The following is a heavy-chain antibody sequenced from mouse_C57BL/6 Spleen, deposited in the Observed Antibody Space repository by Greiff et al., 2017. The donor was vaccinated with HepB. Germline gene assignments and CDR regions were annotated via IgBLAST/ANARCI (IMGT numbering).Heavy chain of an antibody. CDR1: GYTFTSYW. J-gene: IGHJ3*01. D-gene: IGHD1-1*01. Sequence: QVQLQQPGAELVMPGASVKLSCKASGYTFTSYWMHWVKQRPGQGLEWIGEIDPSDSYTNYNQKFKGKSTLTVDKSSSTAYMQLSSLTSEDSAVYYRARRGDDYGSSWAYWGQGTLVTVSA. V-gene: IGHV1-69*01. CDR3: ARRGDDYGSSWAY. CDR2: IDPSDSYT.